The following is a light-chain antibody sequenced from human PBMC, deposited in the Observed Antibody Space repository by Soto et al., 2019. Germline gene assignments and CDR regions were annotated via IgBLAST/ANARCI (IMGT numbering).Light chain of an antibody. CDR1: SRDVGANDY. CDR2: EVS. V-gene: IGLV2-8*01. Sequence: QSALTQPPSASGSPGQSVTLSCTGTSRDVGANDYVSWYQQHPGKAPKIMIYEVSTRPSGVPDRFSGSKSGNTASLTVSGLQAEDEADYYCSTYVGSKIIFGGGTQLTVL. J-gene: IGLJ2*01. CDR3: STYVGSKII.